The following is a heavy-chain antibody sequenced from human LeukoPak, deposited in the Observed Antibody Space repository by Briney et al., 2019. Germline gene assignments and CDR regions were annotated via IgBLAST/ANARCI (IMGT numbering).Heavy chain of an antibody. D-gene: IGHD1-26*01. J-gene: IGHJ4*02. CDR1: GGSISSYY. CDR3: ASSGWELPLLPNY. Sequence: PSETLSLTCTVSGGSISSYYWSWIRQPPGKGLEWIGYIYYSGSTNYNPSLKSRVTISVDTSKNQFSLKLSSVTAADTAVYYCASSGWELPLLPNYWGQGTLVTVSS. V-gene: IGHV4-59*01. CDR2: IYYSGST.